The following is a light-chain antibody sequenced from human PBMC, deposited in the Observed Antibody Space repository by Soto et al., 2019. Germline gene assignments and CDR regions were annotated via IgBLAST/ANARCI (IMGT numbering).Light chain of an antibody. Sequence: QSALTQPASVSGSPGQSITISCTGISSHVGNYNFVSWYRQHPGKAPKLMIYEGNKRPSGVSDRFSGSKSGNTASLTISGLQAEDEADYFCCSYVGSVVVFGGGTKLTVL. CDR1: SSHVGNYNF. J-gene: IGLJ2*01. CDR3: CSYVGSVVV. CDR2: EGN. V-gene: IGLV2-23*01.